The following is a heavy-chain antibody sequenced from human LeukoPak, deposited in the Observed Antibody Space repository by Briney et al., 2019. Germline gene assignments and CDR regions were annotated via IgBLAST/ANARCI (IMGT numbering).Heavy chain of an antibody. Sequence: GGSLRLSCAASGFTFDDYAMHWVRQAPGKGLEWVSGISWNSGSIGYADSVKGRFTISRDNAKNSLYLQMNSLRAEDTALYYCAKMGLVGYYFDYWGQGTLVTVSS. V-gene: IGHV3-9*01. J-gene: IGHJ4*02. D-gene: IGHD6-6*01. CDR1: GFTFDDYA. CDR2: ISWNSGSI. CDR3: AKMGLVGYYFDY.